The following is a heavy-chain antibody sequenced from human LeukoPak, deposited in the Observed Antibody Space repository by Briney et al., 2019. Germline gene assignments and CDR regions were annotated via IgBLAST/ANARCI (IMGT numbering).Heavy chain of an antibody. J-gene: IGHJ4*02. CDR2: ISSSSSYI. D-gene: IGHD1-26*01. Sequence: GGSLRLSCAASGFTLSSYSMNWVRQAPGKGLEWVSSISSSSSYIYYADSVKGRFTSSRDNSKNTLYLQMNSLRAEDTAVYYCAKRGSEVGETVAPGDYWGQGTLVTVSS. CDR1: GFTLSSYS. CDR3: AKRGSEVGETVAPGDY. V-gene: IGHV3-21*04.